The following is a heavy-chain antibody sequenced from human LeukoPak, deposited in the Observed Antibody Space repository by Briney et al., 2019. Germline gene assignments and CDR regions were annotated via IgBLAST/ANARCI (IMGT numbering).Heavy chain of an antibody. D-gene: IGHD3-22*01. Sequence: GTSVKVSCKASGFTFTSSAVQWVRQARGQRLEWIGWIVVGSGNTNYAQKFQERVTITRDMSTSTAYMELSSLRSEDTAVYYCARGYGLVVITEDAFDIWGQGTMVTVSS. CDR3: ARGYGLVVITEDAFDI. J-gene: IGHJ3*02. CDR1: GFTFTSSA. CDR2: IVVGSGNT. V-gene: IGHV1-58*01.